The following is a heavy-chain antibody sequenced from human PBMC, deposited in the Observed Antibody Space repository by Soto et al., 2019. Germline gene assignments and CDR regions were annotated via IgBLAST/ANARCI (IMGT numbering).Heavy chain of an antibody. J-gene: IGHJ5*02. D-gene: IGHD6-13*01. Sequence: SVKVSCKASGGTFSSYTISWVRQAPGQGLEWMGRIIPILGIANYAQKFQGRVTITADKSTSTAYMELSSLRSEDTAVYYCARDQSWQELVWWFDPWGQGTLVTV. CDR3: ARDQSWQELVWWFDP. CDR1: GGTFSSYT. CDR2: IIPILGIA. V-gene: IGHV1-69*04.